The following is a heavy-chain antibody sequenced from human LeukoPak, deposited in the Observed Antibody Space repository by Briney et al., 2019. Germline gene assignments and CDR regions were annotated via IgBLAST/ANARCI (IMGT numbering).Heavy chain of an antibody. CDR1: GYTFTSYG. Sequence: ASVKVSCKASGYTFTSYGISWVRQAPGQGLEWMGWINPNSGGTNYAQKFQGRVTMTRDTSISTAYMELSRLRSDDTAVYYCARVGIAAAGPSYYFDYWGQGTLVTVSS. CDR3: ARVGIAAAGPSYYFDY. V-gene: IGHV1-2*02. CDR2: INPNSGGT. J-gene: IGHJ4*02. D-gene: IGHD6-13*01.